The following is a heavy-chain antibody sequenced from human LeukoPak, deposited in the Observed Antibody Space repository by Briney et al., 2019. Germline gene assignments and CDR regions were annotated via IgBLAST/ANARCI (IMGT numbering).Heavy chain of an antibody. CDR3: ARGITMIRGVITTPFDY. V-gene: IGHV1-46*01. D-gene: IGHD3-10*01. CDR1: GYTFTNYY. CDR2: LNLSSGSA. J-gene: IGHJ4*02. Sequence: GASVTLSCKASGYTFTNYYMHWVRQAPAQGLEWMGILNLSSGSADYAQKLLGRVTVTRDTSTSTVYMELSSLRSEDTAVYYCARGITMIRGVITTPFDYWGQGTLVTVSS.